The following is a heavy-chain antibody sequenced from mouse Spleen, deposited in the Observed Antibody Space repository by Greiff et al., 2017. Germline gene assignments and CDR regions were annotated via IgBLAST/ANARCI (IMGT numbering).Heavy chain of an antibody. D-gene: IGHD3-3*01. CDR3: ARHRGGGFAY. J-gene: IGHJ3*01. V-gene: IGHV5-15*01. CDR2: ISNFADSI. Sequence: EVQLVESGGGLVKPGGSLKLSCAASGFTFSDYGMAWVRQAPGKGPEWVALISNFADSIYYADTVTGRFTISRENAKNTLYLEMSSRRSEDTAMYYCARHRGGGFAYWGQGTLVTGSA. CDR1: GFTFSDYG.